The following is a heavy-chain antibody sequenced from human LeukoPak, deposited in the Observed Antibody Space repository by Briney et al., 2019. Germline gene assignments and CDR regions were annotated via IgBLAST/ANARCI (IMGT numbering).Heavy chain of an antibody. V-gene: IGHV3-7*01. CDR2: IKQNGTEK. CDR1: GFTFSSYW. J-gene: IGHJ4*02. Sequence: QPGRSLRLSCAASGFTFSSYWMTWVRQAPGQGLEWVANIKQNGTEKYYADSVKGRFIISRDNAENSVYLQLNSLRAEDTAVYYCARDNRRTAVAGLDSWGQGILVTVSS. CDR3: ARDNRRTAVAGLDS. D-gene: IGHD6-19*01.